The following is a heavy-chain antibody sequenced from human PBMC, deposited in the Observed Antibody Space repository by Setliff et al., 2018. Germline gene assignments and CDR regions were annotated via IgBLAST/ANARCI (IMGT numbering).Heavy chain of an antibody. CDR2: ISSGSISTI. D-gene: IGHD2-15*01. CDR1: GFTFSIYS. J-gene: IGHJ4*02. Sequence: GGSLRLSCAASGFTFSIYSVNWLRQAPGKGLEWVSYISSGSISTIYYAGSVKGRFTISRDNAKNSLYLQMNSLRAEDSAVYYCAKGVLEYCSGGRCYHFDYWGQGTLVTVSS. CDR3: AKGVLEYCSGGRCYHFDY. V-gene: IGHV3-48*01.